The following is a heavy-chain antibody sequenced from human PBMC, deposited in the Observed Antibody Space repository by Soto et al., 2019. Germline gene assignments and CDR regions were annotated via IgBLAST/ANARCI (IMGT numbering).Heavy chain of an antibody. CDR2: IYYSGST. Sequence: PSETLSLTCTVSGGSISSYYWSLIRQPPGKGLEWIGYIYYSGSTNYNPSLKSRVTISVDTSKNQFSLKLSSVTAADTAVYYCARVEYSSSWYSSVYFDYWGQGTLVTVSS. D-gene: IGHD6-13*01. V-gene: IGHV4-59*01. CDR3: ARVEYSSSWYSSVYFDY. J-gene: IGHJ4*02. CDR1: GGSISSYY.